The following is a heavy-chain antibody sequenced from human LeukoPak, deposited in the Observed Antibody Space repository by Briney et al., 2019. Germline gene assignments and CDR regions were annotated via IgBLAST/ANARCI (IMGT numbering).Heavy chain of an antibody. CDR3: AREKASTVTYDTFDI. V-gene: IGHV3-21*01. CDR2: ISSSSSYI. J-gene: IGHJ3*02. Sequence: SGGSLRLSCAGSGFTFSTYSMNWVRQAPGKGLEWVSSISSSSSYIYYADSVKGRFTISRDNAKNSLYLQMNGLRAEDTAVYYCAREKASTVTYDTFDIWGQGTMVTVSS. CDR1: GFTFSTYS. D-gene: IGHD4-17*01.